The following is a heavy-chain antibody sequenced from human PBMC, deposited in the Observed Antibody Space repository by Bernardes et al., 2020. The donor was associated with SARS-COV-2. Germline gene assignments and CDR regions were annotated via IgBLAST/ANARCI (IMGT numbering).Heavy chain of an antibody. CDR2: ISSSSSTI. V-gene: IGHV3-48*01. CDR1: GFTFSSYS. Sequence: GSLRLSCAASGFTFSSYSLNWVRQAPGKGLEWVSYISSSSSTIYYADSVKGRFTISRDNAKNSLFLQMNSLRAEDTAVYYCERVGYSGYDFFDYWGQGTLVTVSS. J-gene: IGHJ4*02. CDR3: ERVGYSGYDFFDY. D-gene: IGHD5-12*01.